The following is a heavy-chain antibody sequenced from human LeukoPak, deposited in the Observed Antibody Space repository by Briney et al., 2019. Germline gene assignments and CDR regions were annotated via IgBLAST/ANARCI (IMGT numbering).Heavy chain of an antibody. CDR3: AKVPGGALYYYMDV. Sequence: QPGGSLLLSCAASGFTFSSYAMSWVRQAPGKGLEWVSAISGSGGSTYYADSVKGRFTISRDNSKNTLYLQMNSLRAEDTAVYYCAKVPGGALYYYMDVWGKGTTVTVSS. J-gene: IGHJ6*03. CDR2: ISGSGGST. V-gene: IGHV3-23*01. D-gene: IGHD2-8*02. CDR1: GFTFSSYA.